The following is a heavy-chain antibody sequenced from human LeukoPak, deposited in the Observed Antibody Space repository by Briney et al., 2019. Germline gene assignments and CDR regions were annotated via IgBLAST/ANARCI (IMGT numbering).Heavy chain of an antibody. J-gene: IGHJ4*02. V-gene: IGHV3-30-3*01. CDR3: ARVHVSGSYWFDY. CDR2: ISYDGSNK. D-gene: IGHD1-26*01. Sequence: GGSLRLSCAASGFTFSSYAMHWVRQAPGKGLEWVAVISYDGSNKYYAGSVKGRFTISRDNSKNTLYLQMNSLRAEDTAVYYCARVHVSGSYWFDYWGQGTLVTVSS. CDR1: GFTFSSYA.